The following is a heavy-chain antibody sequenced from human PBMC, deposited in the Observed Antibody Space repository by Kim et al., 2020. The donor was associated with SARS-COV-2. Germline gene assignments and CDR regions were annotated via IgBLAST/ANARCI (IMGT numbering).Heavy chain of an antibody. V-gene: IGHV3-66*01. J-gene: IGHJ4*02. CDR2: DGRT. CDR3: APFSSKDY. Sequence: DGRTYYAASVQGRFTVSRDNSKNMLYLQMNRLRAEDTAVYYCAPFSSKDYWGQGTLVTVSS. D-gene: IGHD2-2*01.